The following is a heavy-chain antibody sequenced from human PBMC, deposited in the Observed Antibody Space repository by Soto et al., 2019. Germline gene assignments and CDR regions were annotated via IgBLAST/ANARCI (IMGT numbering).Heavy chain of an antibody. CDR1: GFTFSSYG. J-gene: IGHJ4*02. CDR2: ISYDGSNK. Sequence: PGGSLRLSCAASGFTFSSYGMHWVRQAPGKGLEWVAVISYDGSNKYYADSVKGRFTISRDNSKNTLYLQMNSLRAEDTAVYYCAKEVEADIVVVPATTPFDYSGQGTLVTVSS. CDR3: AKEVEADIVVVPATTPFDY. D-gene: IGHD2-2*02. V-gene: IGHV3-30*18.